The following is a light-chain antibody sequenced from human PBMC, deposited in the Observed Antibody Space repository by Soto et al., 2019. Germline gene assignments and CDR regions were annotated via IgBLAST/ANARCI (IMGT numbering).Light chain of an antibody. Sequence: EIVMTQSPGTLSLSPGERATLSCRASQSVSSNLAWYQQKPGQAPRLLIYGASSRATGIPDRFSGSGSGTDFTLTISRLEPEDFAVYYCQQYGSSHLTFGPGTKVDIK. CDR2: GAS. V-gene: IGKV3-20*01. J-gene: IGKJ3*01. CDR1: QSVSSN. CDR3: QQYGSSHLT.